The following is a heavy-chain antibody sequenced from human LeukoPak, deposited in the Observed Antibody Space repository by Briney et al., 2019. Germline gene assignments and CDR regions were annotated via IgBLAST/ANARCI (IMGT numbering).Heavy chain of an antibody. V-gene: IGHV4-59*11. CDR3: ARDPTTVTKGSDI. J-gene: IGHJ3*02. D-gene: IGHD4-17*01. CDR2: NAYIGST. Sequence: QVQLQESGPGVVKPSETLSLTCTVSDDSFGSHYWTWIRQPPGKGVEWIGYNAYIGSTNYNPTRKSRVTISVDTSKNQFSLKVSSVTAADTAVYYCARDPTTVTKGSDIWGQGTLVTVSS. CDR1: DDSFGSHY.